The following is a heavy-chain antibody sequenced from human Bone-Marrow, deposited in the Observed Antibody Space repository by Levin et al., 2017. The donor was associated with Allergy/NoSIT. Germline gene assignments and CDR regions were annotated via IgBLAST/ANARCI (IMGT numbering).Heavy chain of an antibody. CDR1: GGSISGYW. CDR2: IHYSGST. D-gene: IGHD1-1*01. V-gene: IGHV4-59*08. J-gene: IGHJ4*02. CDR3: AKHVVVQWGGTSFDY. Sequence: SETLSLTCTVSGGSISGYWWSWIRQPPGKGLEWIGWIHYSGSTKYNPPLESRLTISVDTSKDQFSLELRSVTAADTAIYYCAKHVVVQWGGTSFDYWGPGIMVTVSS.